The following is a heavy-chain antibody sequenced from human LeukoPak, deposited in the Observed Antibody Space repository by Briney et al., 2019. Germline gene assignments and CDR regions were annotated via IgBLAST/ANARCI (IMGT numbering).Heavy chain of an antibody. Sequence: VASVKVSCKASGYAFTGYYMQWVRQAPGQGPEWMGWIKPNSGDTNYARKFQGRVTMTRDTSISTAYMELSRLRYDDTAVYYCARDSESYFYDSSGPGPLRIWGLGTLVTVSS. D-gene: IGHD3-22*01. CDR1: GYAFTGYY. CDR2: IKPNSGDT. J-gene: IGHJ4*03. V-gene: IGHV1-2*02. CDR3: ARDSESYFYDSSGPGPLRI.